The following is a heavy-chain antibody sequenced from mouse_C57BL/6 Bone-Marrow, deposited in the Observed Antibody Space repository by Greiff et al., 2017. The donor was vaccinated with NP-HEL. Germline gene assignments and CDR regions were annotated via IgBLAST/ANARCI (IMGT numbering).Heavy chain of an antibody. Sequence: QVQLQQPGAELVKPGASVKLSCKASGYTFTSYWMHWVKQRPGQGLEWIGMIHPNSGSTNSNEKFKSKATLTVDKSSSTAYMQLSSLTSEDSAVYYCARRVTTVVARGYFDYWGQGTTLTVSS. D-gene: IGHD1-1*01. CDR3: ARRVTTVVARGYFDY. J-gene: IGHJ2*01. CDR1: GYTFTSYW. CDR2: IHPNSGST. V-gene: IGHV1-64*01.